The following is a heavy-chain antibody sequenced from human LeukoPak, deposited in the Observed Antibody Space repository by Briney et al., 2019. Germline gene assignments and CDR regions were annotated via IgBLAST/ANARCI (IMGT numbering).Heavy chain of an antibody. CDR1: GFTFRKYA. V-gene: IGHV3-23*01. D-gene: IGHD3-22*01. CDR3: AKYYYDGDTYSFDY. CDR2: VNGDGSTT. J-gene: IGHJ4*02. Sequence: GGSLRLSCVASGFTFRKYAMSWVRQAPGKGLEWVSSVNGDGSTTHYVDSVKGRFTISRDNSKTTLYLQMNSLGAEDTALYYCAKYYYDGDTYSFDYWGQGTLVTVSS.